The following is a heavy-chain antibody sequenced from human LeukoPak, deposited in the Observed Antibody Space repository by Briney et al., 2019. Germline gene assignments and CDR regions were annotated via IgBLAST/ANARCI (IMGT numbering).Heavy chain of an antibody. Sequence: SETLSLTCTVSGGSISSSSYYWGWICQPPGKGLEWIGSIYYSGSTYYNPSLKSRVTISVDTSKNQFSLKLSSVTAADTAVYYCASIPGYSSGGYYYYYMDVWGKGTTVTVSS. CDR3: ASIPGYSSGGYYYYYMDV. J-gene: IGHJ6*03. CDR2: IYYSGST. D-gene: IGHD6-19*01. CDR1: GGSISSSSYY. V-gene: IGHV4-39*01.